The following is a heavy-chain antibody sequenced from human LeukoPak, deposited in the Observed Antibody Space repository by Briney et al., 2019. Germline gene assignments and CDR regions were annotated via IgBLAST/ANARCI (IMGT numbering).Heavy chain of an antibody. CDR2: IKEDGSEK. D-gene: IGHD5-24*01. V-gene: IGHV3-7*01. CDR1: EFTFSTYW. Sequence: GGSLRLSCAASEFTFSTYWMTWVRQAPGKGLEWVASIKEDGSEKYYADSVKGRFTISRDNSKNTLYLRMNSLRAEDTAVYYCAKDHRLRWLQFIVDYWGQGTLVTVSS. J-gene: IGHJ4*02. CDR3: AKDHRLRWLQFIVDY.